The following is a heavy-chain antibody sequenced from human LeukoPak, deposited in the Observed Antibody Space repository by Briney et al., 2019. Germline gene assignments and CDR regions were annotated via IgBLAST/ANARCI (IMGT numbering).Heavy chain of an antibody. V-gene: IGHV3-11*04. CDR3: DRYGYCSSTSCGRASSDFDY. CDR2: ISDSGGTT. Sequence: PGGSLSLSCAASGFTFSNYSMSWVRRPPGRGLGRFSCISDSGGTTYYAASVKGRFTISRDKSKNSLSLQMNTQKAEDTAVYYCDRYGYCSSTSCGRASSDFDYWGQGTLVTVPS. CDR1: GFTFSNYS. D-gene: IGHD2-2*03. J-gene: IGHJ4*02.